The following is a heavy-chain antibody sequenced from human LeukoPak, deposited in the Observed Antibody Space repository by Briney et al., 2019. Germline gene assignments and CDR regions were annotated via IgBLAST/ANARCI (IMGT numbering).Heavy chain of an antibody. CDR2: ISGSGGST. CDR1: GITFSSYA. Sequence: GGSLRLSCAASGITFSSYAMSWVRQAPGKGLEWVSAISGSGGSTYYADSVKGRFTISRDNSKNTLYLQMNSLRAEDTAVYYCAKAADYYDSSGYYPSGTIFDYWGQGTLVTVSS. J-gene: IGHJ4*02. D-gene: IGHD3-22*01. CDR3: AKAADYYDSSGYYPSGTIFDY. V-gene: IGHV3-23*01.